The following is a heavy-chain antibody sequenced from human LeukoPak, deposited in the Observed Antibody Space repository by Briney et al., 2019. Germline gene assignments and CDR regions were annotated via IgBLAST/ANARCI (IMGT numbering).Heavy chain of an antibody. CDR1: GDSISSSTYY. J-gene: IGHJ4*02. CDR2: IYHSGST. Sequence: SETLSLTCTVSGDSISSSTYYWGWIRQPPGKGLEWIGSIYHSGSTYYNPSLKSRVTISVDTSKNQFSLNLNSVTAAGTAIYYCARHGYSTTKSFDLWGQGTLVTVSS. CDR3: ARHGYSTTKSFDL. D-gene: IGHD6-13*01. V-gene: IGHV4-39*01.